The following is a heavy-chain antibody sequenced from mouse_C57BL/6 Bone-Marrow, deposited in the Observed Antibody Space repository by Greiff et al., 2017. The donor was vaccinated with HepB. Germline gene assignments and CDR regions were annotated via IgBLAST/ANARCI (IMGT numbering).Heavy chain of an antibody. J-gene: IGHJ1*03. V-gene: IGHV7-1*01. Sequence: EVKLMESGGGLVQSGRSLRLSCATSGFTFSDFYMEWVRQAPGKGLEWIAASRNKANDYTTEYSASVKCRFIVSRDTSQSILYLQMNALRAEDTAIYYCARDGDYWYFDVWGTGTTVTVSS. CDR1: GFTFSDFY. CDR2: SRNKANDYTT. CDR3: ARDGDYWYFDV.